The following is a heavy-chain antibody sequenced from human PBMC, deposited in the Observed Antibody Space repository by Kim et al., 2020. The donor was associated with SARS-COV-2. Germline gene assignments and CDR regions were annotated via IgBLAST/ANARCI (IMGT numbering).Heavy chain of an antibody. CDR2: IIRSGTTI. J-gene: IGHJ4*02. D-gene: IGHD4-4*01. Sequence: GGSLRLSCAASGFTFSSYEMNWVRQAPGKGLEWVSYIIRSGTTIYSADSVRGRFTISRDNDKHSLYLQMNSLRAEDTAVYYCSRGPNYSPFDHCGQGTL. V-gene: IGHV3-48*03. CDR1: GFTFSSYE. CDR3: SRGPNYSPFDH.